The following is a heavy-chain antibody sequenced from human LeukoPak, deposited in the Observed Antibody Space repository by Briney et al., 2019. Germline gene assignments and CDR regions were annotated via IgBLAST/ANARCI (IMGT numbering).Heavy chain of an antibody. CDR2: LGGSGGTT. J-gene: IGHJ4*02. D-gene: IGHD3-22*01. V-gene: IGHV3-23*01. CDR1: GITLSNYG. CDR3: AKRGVVIRVILVGFHKEAYYFDS. Sequence: VRPGGSLRLSCAVSGITLSNYGMSWVRQAPGKGLEWVAGLGGSGGTTHYADSVKGRFTISRDNRKNTLYLQMNSLRAEDTAVYFCAKRGVVIRVILVGFHKEAYYFDSWGQGALVTVSS.